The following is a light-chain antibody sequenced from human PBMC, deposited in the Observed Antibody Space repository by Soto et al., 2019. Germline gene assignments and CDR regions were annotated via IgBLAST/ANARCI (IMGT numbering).Light chain of an antibody. Sequence: QSVLTQPPSVSGSPGQRVTISCTGSSSNIGAGYDVQWYQQFPGAAPKVLIYGNTNRPSGVPYRFSGSRSGTSASLAIAGRQHEEEAVYYCRSYDSTLSGSAFGGGTQLTVL. J-gene: IGLJ7*01. CDR2: GNT. CDR3: RSYDSTLSGSA. CDR1: SSNIGAGYD. V-gene: IGLV1-40*01.